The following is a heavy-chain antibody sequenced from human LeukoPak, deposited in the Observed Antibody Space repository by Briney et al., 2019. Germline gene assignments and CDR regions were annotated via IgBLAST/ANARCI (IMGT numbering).Heavy chain of an antibody. CDR2: ISGSGDST. Sequence: GRSLRLSCAASGFTFSSYAMSWVRQAPGKGLEWVSAISGSGDSTYYADSVKGRFTISRDNSKNTLYLQMNSLRAEDTAVYYCAKGHTYYGSGSYRGDYWGQGTLVTVSS. J-gene: IGHJ4*02. CDR1: GFTFSSYA. D-gene: IGHD3-10*01. V-gene: IGHV3-23*01. CDR3: AKGHTYYGSGSYRGDY.